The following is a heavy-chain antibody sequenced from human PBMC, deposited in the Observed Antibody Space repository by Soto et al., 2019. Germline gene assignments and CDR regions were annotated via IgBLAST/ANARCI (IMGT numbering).Heavy chain of an antibody. D-gene: IGHD2-2*01. CDR1: GFTFSSYG. CDR3: AKEGDIVVGPVAGPVAFSFEH. CDR2: VSSGGETT. J-gene: IGHJ4*02. V-gene: IGHV3-30*18. Sequence: QVQLVESGGGVVQPGRSLRLSCEGSGFTFSSYGTHRVRQAPGKGLEWVAVVSSGGETTYYADSVKGRFTISRDNSKNTMYLQRSRLRPEDTAVYYCAKEGDIVVGPVAGPVAFSFEHWGQGNLVTVSS.